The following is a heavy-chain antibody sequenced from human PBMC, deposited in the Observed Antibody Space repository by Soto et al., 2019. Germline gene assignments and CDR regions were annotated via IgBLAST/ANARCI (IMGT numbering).Heavy chain of an antibody. CDR3: ARDAGYHDVGLEWFDP. Sequence: QVQLVQSGAEVKKPGSSVKVSCKASGGTFSSYAISWVRQAPGQGLEWMGGIIPIFGTANYAQKFQGRVTITADESTSTAHMELSSLRSEDTAVYYCARDAGYHDVGLEWFDPWGQGTLVTVSS. J-gene: IGHJ5*02. V-gene: IGHV1-69*01. D-gene: IGHD2-2*01. CDR2: IIPIFGTA. CDR1: GGTFSSYA.